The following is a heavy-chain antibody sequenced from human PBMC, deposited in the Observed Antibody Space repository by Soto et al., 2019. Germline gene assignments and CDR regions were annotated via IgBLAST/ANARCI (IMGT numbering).Heavy chain of an antibody. V-gene: IGHV4-31*03. CDR2: ISDSGST. D-gene: IGHD1-26*01. CDR3: ARMWGPYCYGMDV. J-gene: IGHJ6*02. CDR1: GGSINSGGFY. Sequence: QVQLQESGPGLVKPSQTLSLTCTVSGGSINSGGFYWSWVRQLPGKGLEWIGYISDSGSTNYNPSLKSRVTISVDTSKNQFSLKLGSVTAADTAVYYCARMWGPYCYGMDVWGQGTTVTVS.